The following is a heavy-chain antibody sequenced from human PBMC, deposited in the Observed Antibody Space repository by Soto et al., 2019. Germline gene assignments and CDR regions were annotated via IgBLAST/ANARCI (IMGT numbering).Heavy chain of an antibody. CDR2: IYYSGST. CDR1: GGSISSGDYY. V-gene: IGHV4-30-4*01. D-gene: IGHD6-19*01. CDR3: ARDTAVDGGWFDP. Sequence: QVQLQESGPGLVKPSQTLSLTCTVSGGSISSGDYYWSWIRQPPGKGLEWIGYIYYSGSTYYNPSLKSRVTISVDTSKSQSPLKLSSVTAADTAVYYCARDTAVDGGWFDPWGQGTLVTVSS. J-gene: IGHJ5*02.